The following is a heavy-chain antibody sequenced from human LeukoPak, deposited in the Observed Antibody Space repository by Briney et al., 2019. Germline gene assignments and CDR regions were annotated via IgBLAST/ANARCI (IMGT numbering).Heavy chain of an antibody. CDR2: ISAYNGNT. V-gene: IGHV1-18*01. Sequence: ASAKVSCKASGYTFTSYGISWVRQAPGQGLEWMGWISAYNGNTNYAQKLQGRVTMTTDTSTSTAYMELRSLRSDDTAVYYCARDFIEANWFDPWGQGTLVTVSS. J-gene: IGHJ5*02. CDR3: ARDFIEANWFDP. CDR1: GYTFTSYG.